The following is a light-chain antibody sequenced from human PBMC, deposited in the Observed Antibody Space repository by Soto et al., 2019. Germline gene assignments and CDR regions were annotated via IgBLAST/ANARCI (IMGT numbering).Light chain of an antibody. V-gene: IGLV2-14*01. CDR3: NSHTSGDFRV. Sequence: QSVLTQPAFVSGSPGQSITISCTGTSSDVGRYNHVSWYQHHPGKAPKLLISEVSKRPSGVSNRFSGSKSDYTASLTISGLQAEDEADYYCNSHTSGDFRVFGTGTKVTVL. J-gene: IGLJ1*01. CDR2: EVS. CDR1: SSDVGRYNH.